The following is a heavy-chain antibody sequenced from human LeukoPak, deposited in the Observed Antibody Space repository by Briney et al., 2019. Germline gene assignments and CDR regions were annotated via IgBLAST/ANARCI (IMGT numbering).Heavy chain of an antibody. Sequence: SETLSLTCAVSGGSISSGGYSWSWIRQPPGTGLEWIGYIYHSGSTYYNPSLKSRVTISVDRSKNQFSLKLSSVTAADTAVYYCARGTGCSGGSCYSDAFDYWGQGTLVTVSS. D-gene: IGHD2-15*01. V-gene: IGHV4-30-2*01. CDR2: IYHSGST. J-gene: IGHJ4*02. CDR1: GGSISSGGYS. CDR3: ARGTGCSGGSCYSDAFDY.